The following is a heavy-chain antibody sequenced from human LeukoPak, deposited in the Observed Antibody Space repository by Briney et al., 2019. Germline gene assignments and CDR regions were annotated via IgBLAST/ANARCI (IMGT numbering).Heavy chain of an antibody. CDR3: ASPRVFGRRAFDI. D-gene: IGHD3-10*02. CDR2: INHSGST. V-gene: IGHV4-34*01. Sequence: SETLSLTCAVYGGSFSGYYWSWIRQPPGKGLEWIGEINHSGSTNYNPSLKSRVTISVDTSKNQFSLKLSSVTAADTAVYYCASPRVFGRRAFDIWGQGTTVTVSS. J-gene: IGHJ3*02. CDR1: GGSFSGYY.